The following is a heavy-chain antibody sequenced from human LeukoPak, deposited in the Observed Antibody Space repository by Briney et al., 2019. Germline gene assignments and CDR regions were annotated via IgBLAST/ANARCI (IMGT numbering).Heavy chain of an antibody. CDR1: GYTFTSYY. D-gene: IGHD1-26*01. V-gene: IGHV1-46*01. CDR2: INPSGGST. J-gene: IGHJ4*02. Sequence: ASVKVSCKASGYTFTSYYMHWVRQAPGQGLEWMGIINPSGGSTSYAQKFQGRVNMTRATSTSTVYMELSSLRSEDTAVYSCAREWGGSYRPFDYWGQGTLVTVSS. CDR3: AREWGGSYRPFDY.